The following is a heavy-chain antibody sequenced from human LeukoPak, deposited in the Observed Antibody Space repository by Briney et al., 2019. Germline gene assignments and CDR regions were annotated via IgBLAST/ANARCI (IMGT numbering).Heavy chain of an antibody. Sequence: PSETLSLTCSVSGVSISSSDYYWGWHRQPPGKGLEWLGTMFYNWATKSNPPLSSRVTMSIDTSKNQFSLKLRSVTAADTAVYYCAREARFALPVVGSGDYWGQGTLVTVSS. CDR2: MFYNWAT. CDR1: GVSISSSDYY. CDR3: AREARFALPVVGSGDY. D-gene: IGHD6-19*01. J-gene: IGHJ4*02. V-gene: IGHV4-39*07.